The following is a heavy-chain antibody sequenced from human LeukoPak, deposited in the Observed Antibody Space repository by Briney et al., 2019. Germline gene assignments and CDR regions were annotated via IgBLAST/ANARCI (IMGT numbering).Heavy chain of an antibody. J-gene: IGHJ4*02. Sequence: GGSLRLSCAASGLTFSDYAMSWVRQAPRKGLEWVSSISTSSSYIYYADSVKGRFTISRDNARNSLYLQMNSLRAEDTAVYYCARDRDWNSGFDYWGQGTLVTVSS. CDR1: GLTFSDYA. CDR2: ISTSSSYI. V-gene: IGHV3-21*01. CDR3: ARDRDWNSGFDY. D-gene: IGHD1-7*01.